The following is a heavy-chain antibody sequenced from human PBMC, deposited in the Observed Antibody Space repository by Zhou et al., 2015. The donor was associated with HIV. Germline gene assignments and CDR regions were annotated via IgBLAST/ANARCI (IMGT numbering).Heavy chain of an antibody. CDR1: GFTFSHYG. CDR2: VNGNGDST. D-gene: IGHD3-3*01. CDR3: AKXFNKWSGWYDH. V-gene: IGHV3-23*04. Sequence: VQLVESGGGVVQPGRSLRLSCAASGFTFSHYGIHWVRQAPGRGLEWVSSVNGNGDSTFYADSVKGRHTISRDNSKNMLFLQMDNLRVEDTGTYYCAKXFNKWSGWYDHWGQGTLVTV. J-gene: IGHJ4*02.